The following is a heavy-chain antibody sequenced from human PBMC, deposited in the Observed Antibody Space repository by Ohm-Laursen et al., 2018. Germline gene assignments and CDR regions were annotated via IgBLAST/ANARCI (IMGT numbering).Heavy chain of an antibody. CDR3: ARDVRDIVVVPAAAFDY. D-gene: IGHD2-2*01. J-gene: IGHJ4*02. CDR2: IIPILGIA. CDR1: GYTFTSYY. V-gene: IGHV1-69*04. Sequence: AASVKVSCKASGYTFTSYYMHWVRRAPGQGLEWMGRIIPILGIANYAQKFQGRVTITADKSTSTAYMELSSLRSEDTAVYYCARDVRDIVVVPAAAFDYWGQGTLVTVSS.